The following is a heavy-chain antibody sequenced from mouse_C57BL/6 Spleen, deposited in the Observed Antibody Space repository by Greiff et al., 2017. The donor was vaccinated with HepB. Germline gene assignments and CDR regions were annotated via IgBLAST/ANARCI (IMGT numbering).Heavy chain of an antibody. CDR1: GYTFTSYW. CDR3: ARGDMSYSNYEMDY. J-gene: IGHJ4*01. D-gene: IGHD2-5*01. V-gene: IGHV1-55*01. CDR2: IYPGSGST. Sequence: VQLQQPGAELVKPGASVKMSCKASGYTFTSYWITWVKQRPGQGLEWIGDIYPGSGSTNYNEKFKSKATLTVDTSSSTAYMQLSSLTSEDSAVYYCARGDMSYSNYEMDYWGQGTSVTVSS.